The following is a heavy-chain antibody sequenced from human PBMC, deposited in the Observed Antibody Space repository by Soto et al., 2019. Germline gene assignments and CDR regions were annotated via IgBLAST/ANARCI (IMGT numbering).Heavy chain of an antibody. Sequence: GGSLRLSCAASGFTFSSYAMSWVRQAPGKGLEWVSTIISTGGTYYADSVRGRFTISRDNSKNTLYLQMNSLRAEDTAVYYCAKVYGDYYHAFPIWGQGTMVTVSS. V-gene: IGHV3-23*01. CDR1: GFTFSSYA. J-gene: IGHJ3*02. CDR3: AKVYGDYYHAFPI. CDR2: IISTGGT. D-gene: IGHD4-17*01.